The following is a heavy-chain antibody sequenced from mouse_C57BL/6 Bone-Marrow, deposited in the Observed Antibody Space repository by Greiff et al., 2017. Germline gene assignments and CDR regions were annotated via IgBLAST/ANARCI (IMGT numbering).Heavy chain of an antibody. CDR2: IRLKSDNYAT. CDR3: TAFYSNYGFFYWYFDV. J-gene: IGHJ1*03. CDR1: GFTFSNYW. D-gene: IGHD2-5*01. Sequence: DVQLVESGGGLVQPGGSMKLSCVASGFTFSNYWMNWVRQSPEKGLEWVAQIRLKSDNYATHYAESVKGRFTISRDDSKSSVYLQMNNLRAEDTGIYYCTAFYSNYGFFYWYFDVWGTGTTVTVSS. V-gene: IGHV6-3*01.